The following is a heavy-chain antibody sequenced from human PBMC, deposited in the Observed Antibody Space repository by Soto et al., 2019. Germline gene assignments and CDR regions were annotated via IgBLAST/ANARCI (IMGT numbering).Heavy chain of an antibody. D-gene: IGHD3-16*01. J-gene: IGHJ5*02. CDR3: VRIRYQLPSSVLWLDP. CDR1: GGFLSESY. CDR2: INHVGGT. V-gene: IGHV4-34*01. Sequence: SETLSLTCAVYGGFLSESYWTWIRQPPGKGLEWIGEINHVGGTNYNPSLKSRVTMSADTSQNQFSLRLISVTAADTAMYFCVRIRYQLPSSVLWLDPWGQGTPVTVSS.